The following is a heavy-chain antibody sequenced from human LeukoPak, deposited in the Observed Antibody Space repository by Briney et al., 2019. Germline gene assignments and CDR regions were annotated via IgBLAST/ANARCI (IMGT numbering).Heavy chain of an antibody. CDR2: IRSKTGGGTT. CDR3: TRYDSNWSFDY. CDR1: GFTFNNAW. Sequence: PGGSLRLSCAASGFTFNNAWMVWVRQAPGKGLEWVGHIRSKTGGGTTDHAAPAKGRFTTSRDDSENTLYLQMNSLTTEDTAIYYCTRYDSNWSFDYWGQGTLVTVSS. D-gene: IGHD6-13*01. J-gene: IGHJ4*02. V-gene: IGHV3-15*01.